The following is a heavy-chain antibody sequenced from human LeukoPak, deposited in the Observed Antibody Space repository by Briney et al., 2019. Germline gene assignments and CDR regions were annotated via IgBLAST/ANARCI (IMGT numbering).Heavy chain of an antibody. CDR1: EFTFSAFW. D-gene: IGHD5-12*01. CDR2: INQDGSRK. V-gene: IGHV3-7*01. CDR3: ARLWGDATIFDL. J-gene: IGHJ4*02. Sequence: GVLRLSCAASEFTFSAFWMSWVRQAPGKGLEWVANINQDGSRKHYVDSVKGRFTVSRDNAEKSLYLQTNSLRAEDTAIYYCARLWGDATIFDLWGQGTLVTVSS.